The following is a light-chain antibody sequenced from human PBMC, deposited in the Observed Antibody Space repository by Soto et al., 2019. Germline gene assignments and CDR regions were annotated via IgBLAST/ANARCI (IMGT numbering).Light chain of an antibody. Sequence: ERVMTQSPATLSVSPGERATLSCRASQSVGSNLAWYQQKPGQAPRLLIYGAFTRATGIPPRFIGSGSGTEFTLTISSLQSEDSALYYCQQYDNWPITFGQGTRLEIK. CDR3: QQYDNWPIT. CDR2: GAF. J-gene: IGKJ5*01. V-gene: IGKV3-15*01. CDR1: QSVGSN.